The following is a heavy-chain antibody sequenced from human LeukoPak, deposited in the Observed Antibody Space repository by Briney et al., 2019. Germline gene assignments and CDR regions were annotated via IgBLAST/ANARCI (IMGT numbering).Heavy chain of an antibody. CDR3: ARVGEGAAKD. V-gene: IGHV3-53*01. CDR2: IYSGGST. CDR1: GFTVSSNY. J-gene: IGHJ4*02. D-gene: IGHD1-26*01. Sequence: PGGSLRVSCAASGFTVSSNYMSWVRQAPGKGMEWVSFIYSGGSTYYADSVKGRFTISSDNSKNTLYLQMNSLRVEDTAVYYCARVGEGAAKDWGQGTLVTVSS.